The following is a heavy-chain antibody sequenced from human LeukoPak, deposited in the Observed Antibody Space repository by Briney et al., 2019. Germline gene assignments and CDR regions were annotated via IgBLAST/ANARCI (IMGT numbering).Heavy chain of an antibody. CDR1: GGSISSYY. V-gene: IGHV4-59*08. CDR2: IYYSGST. CDR3: ARLYAPRSYYYGSGSYYPPRVYGMNV. J-gene: IGHJ6*02. Sequence: SETLSLTCTVSGGSISSYYWSWIRQPPGKGLEWIGYIYYSGSTNYNPSLKSRVTISVDTSKNQFSLKLSSVTAADTAVYYCARLYAPRSYYYGSGSYYPPRVYGMNVWGQGTTVTVSS. D-gene: IGHD3-10*01.